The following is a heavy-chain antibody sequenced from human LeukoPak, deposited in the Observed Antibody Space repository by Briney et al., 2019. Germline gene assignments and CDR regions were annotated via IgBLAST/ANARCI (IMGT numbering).Heavy chain of an antibody. CDR1: GGSVSYYY. Sequence: SETLSLTCTVSGGSVSYYYWSWIRQPPGKGLEWIAYIYYSGSTNYNPSLRSRVTISVDTSKNQVSLKLSSVTAADTAVYYCARLPVIVGAALEYYYYYMDVWGQGTTVTVSS. CDR3: ARLPVIVGAALEYYYYYMDV. D-gene: IGHD1-26*01. CDR2: IYYSGST. V-gene: IGHV4-59*02. J-gene: IGHJ6*03.